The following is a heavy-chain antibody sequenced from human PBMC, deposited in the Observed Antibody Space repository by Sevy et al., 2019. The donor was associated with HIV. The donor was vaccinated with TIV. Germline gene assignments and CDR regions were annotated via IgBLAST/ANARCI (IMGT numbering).Heavy chain of an antibody. J-gene: IGHJ4*02. CDR2: ISWDGGST. CDR1: GFTFDDYT. CDR3: AKGGVGYFDWLGY. Sequence: GGSLRLSFAASGFTFDDYTMHWVRQAPGKGLEWVSLISWDGGSTYYADSVKGRFTISRDNSKNSLYLQMNSLRTEDTALYYCAKGGVGYFDWLGYWGQGTLVTVSS. V-gene: IGHV3-43*01. D-gene: IGHD3-9*01.